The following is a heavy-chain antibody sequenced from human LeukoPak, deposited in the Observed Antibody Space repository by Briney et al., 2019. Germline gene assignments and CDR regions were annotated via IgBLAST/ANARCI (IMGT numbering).Heavy chain of an antibody. CDR2: ISGSGGST. D-gene: IGHD2-21*01. Sequence: GGSLRLSCAASGFTFSSYAMSWVRQAPGKGPEWVSAISGSGGSTYYADSVKGRFTISRDNSKNTLYLQMNSLRAEDTAVYYCAKVCGGDCCYYWGQGTLVTVSS. J-gene: IGHJ4*02. CDR1: GFTFSSYA. CDR3: AKVCGGDCCYY. V-gene: IGHV3-23*01.